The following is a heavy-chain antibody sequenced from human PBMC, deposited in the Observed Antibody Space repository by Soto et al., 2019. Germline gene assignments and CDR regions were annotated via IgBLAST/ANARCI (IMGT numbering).Heavy chain of an antibody. CDR3: ATSSDTGYIFDF. J-gene: IGHJ4*02. V-gene: IGHV3-7*01. CDR1: GFAFSRYW. Sequence: EVQLVESGGGLVQPGGSLRLSCAASGFAFSRYWMSWVRQAPGKGLEGVANIKKDGTEEYYVDSVKGRFTISRDSAKNSLYLQMNCLRAEDTAVYYCATSSDTGYIFDFWGQGTLVTVSS. D-gene: IGHD3-9*01. CDR2: IKKDGTEE.